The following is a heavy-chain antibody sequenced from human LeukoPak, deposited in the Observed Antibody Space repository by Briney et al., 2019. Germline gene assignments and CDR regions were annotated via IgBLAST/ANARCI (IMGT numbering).Heavy chain of an antibody. J-gene: IGHJ3*02. Sequence: GGSLRLSCAASGFTFSHYLMHWVRQAPGKGLVWVSRINSDESNTNSYADSVRGRFIISRDNAKNTLYLQMNSLRAEDTAVYFCGRGGNGIDIWGQGTTVIVSS. CDR2: INSDESNT. CDR1: GFTFSHYL. D-gene: IGHD2-8*01. V-gene: IGHV3-74*01. CDR3: GRGGNGIDI.